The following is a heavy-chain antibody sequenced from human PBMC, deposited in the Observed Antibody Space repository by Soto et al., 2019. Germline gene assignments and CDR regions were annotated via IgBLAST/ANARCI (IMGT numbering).Heavy chain of an antibody. CDR3: ARGSGIAVAGRFDY. Sequence: SQTLSLPCAISGDSVSSNSAAWNWIRQSPSRGLEWLGRTYYRSKWYNDYAVSVKSRITINPDTSKNQFSLQLNSVTPEDTAVYYCARGSGIAVAGRFDYWGQGTLVTVSS. D-gene: IGHD6-19*01. J-gene: IGHJ4*02. CDR2: TYYRSKWYN. V-gene: IGHV6-1*01. CDR1: GDSVSSNSAA.